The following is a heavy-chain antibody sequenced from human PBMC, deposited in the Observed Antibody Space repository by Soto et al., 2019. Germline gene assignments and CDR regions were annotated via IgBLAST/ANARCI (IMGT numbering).Heavy chain of an antibody. CDR1: GFTFSSYW. V-gene: IGHV3-7*03. CDR2: IKQDGSEK. CDR3: ARAAYSSSWYGNWFDP. J-gene: IGHJ5*02. Sequence: GSLRLSCAASGFTFSSYWMSWVRQAPGKGLEWVANIKQDGSEKYYVDSVKGRFTISRDNAKNSLYLQMNSLRAEDTAVYYCARAAYSSSWYGNWFDPWGQGTLVTVSS. D-gene: IGHD6-13*01.